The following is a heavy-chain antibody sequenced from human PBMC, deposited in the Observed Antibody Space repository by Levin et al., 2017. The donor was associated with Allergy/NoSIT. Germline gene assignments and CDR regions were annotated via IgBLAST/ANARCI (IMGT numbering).Heavy chain of an antibody. CDR2: IRNKAHGGTT. CDR3: ARGGPPNYDYNWGSYRDGYFDY. J-gene: IGHJ4*02. V-gene: IGHV3-49*04. CDR1: GFTSGDYA. D-gene: IGHD3-16*02. Sequence: GGSLRLSCTGSGFTSGDYAMSWVRQAPGKGLEWVGFIRNKAHGGTTEYAASVKGRLTISRDDSKSIAYLQMNSLKTEDTAVYFCARGGPPNYDYNWGSYRDGYFDYWGQGTLVTVSS.